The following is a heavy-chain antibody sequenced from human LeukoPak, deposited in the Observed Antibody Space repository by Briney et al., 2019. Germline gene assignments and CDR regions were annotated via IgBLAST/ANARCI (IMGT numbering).Heavy chain of an antibody. D-gene: IGHD2-15*01. CDR1: GDSVSSNSAA. CDR2: TYYRSKWYN. Sequence: SQTLSLTCAISGDSVSSNSAAWNWIRQSPSRGLEWLGRTYYRSKWYNDYAVSVKSRITINPVTSKNQFSLQLNSVTPEDTAVYYCAREAGLPPGFVGEFDYWGQGTLVTVSS. J-gene: IGHJ4*02. CDR3: AREAGLPPGFVGEFDY. V-gene: IGHV6-1*01.